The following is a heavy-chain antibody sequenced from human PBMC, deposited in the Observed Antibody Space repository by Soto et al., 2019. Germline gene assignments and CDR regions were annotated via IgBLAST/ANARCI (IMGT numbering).Heavy chain of an antibody. V-gene: IGHV4-39*01. CDR2: IYYSGST. CDR1: GGSMSTSYY. CDR3: ATLWFGEADY. Sequence: QLQLQESGPGLLKPSETLSLTCTVSGGSMSTSYYWGWIRQPPGKGLEWIGSIYYSGSTYYNPSLKSRVTLSVDTSKNQFSLKLTSVTAADTSVYYCATLWFGEADYWGQGTLVTVSS. J-gene: IGHJ4*02. D-gene: IGHD3-10*01.